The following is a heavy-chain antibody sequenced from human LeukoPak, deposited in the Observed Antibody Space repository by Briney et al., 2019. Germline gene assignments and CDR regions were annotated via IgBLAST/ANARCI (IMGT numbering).Heavy chain of an antibody. Sequence: GGSLRLSCAASGFTFSSYEMNWVRQAPGKGLEWVSYISSSGSTIYYADSVKGRFTISRDNAKHSLYLQMNSLRAEDTAVYYCARSGYSGYTSFDYWGQGTLVTVSS. CDR2: ISSSGSTI. V-gene: IGHV3-48*03. J-gene: IGHJ4*02. CDR3: ARSGYSGYTSFDY. CDR1: GFTFSSYE. D-gene: IGHD5-12*01.